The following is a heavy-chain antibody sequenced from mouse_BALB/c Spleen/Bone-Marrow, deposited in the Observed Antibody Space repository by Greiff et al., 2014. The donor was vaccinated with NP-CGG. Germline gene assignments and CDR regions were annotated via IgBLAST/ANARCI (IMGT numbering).Heavy chain of an antibody. CDR2: ISDGGSYT. V-gene: IGHV5-4*02. CDR3: ARGPHDDDMDY. J-gene: IGHJ4*01. Sequence: DVQLQESGGGLVKPGGSLKLSCAASGFTFSDYYMYWVRQTPEKRLEWDATISDGGSYTYYPDSVKGRFTISRDNAKNNLYLQLSSLQSEDTAMYYCARGPHDDDMDYWGQGTSVTVSS. D-gene: IGHD2-3*01. CDR1: GFTFSDYY.